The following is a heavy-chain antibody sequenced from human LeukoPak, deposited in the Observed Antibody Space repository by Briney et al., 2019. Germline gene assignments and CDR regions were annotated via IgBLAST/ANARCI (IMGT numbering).Heavy chain of an antibody. CDR1: GFTFSSYA. CDR3: AKIPVIGVVTLDAFDI. D-gene: IGHD2-15*01. V-gene: IGHV3-23*01. CDR2: ISGSGGST. Sequence: PGGSLRLSCAASGFTFSSYAMSWVRQAPGKGLEWVSAISGSGGSTYYADSVKGRFTISRDNSKNTLYLQMNSLRAEDTAVYYCAKIPVIGVVTLDAFDIWGQGTMVTVSS. J-gene: IGHJ3*02.